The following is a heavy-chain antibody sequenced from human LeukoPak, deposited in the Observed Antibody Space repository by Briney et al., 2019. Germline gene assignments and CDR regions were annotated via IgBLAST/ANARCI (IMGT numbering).Heavy chain of an antibody. Sequence: SETLSLTCAVYGGSFSGYYWSWIRQPPGKGLEWVGEINHSGSTNYNPSLKSRVTISVDTSKNQFSLKLSSVTAADTAVYYCARGTVVGAASFDYWGQGTLVTVSS. CDR2: INHSGST. D-gene: IGHD1-26*01. J-gene: IGHJ4*02. CDR3: ARGTVVGAASFDY. V-gene: IGHV4-34*01. CDR1: GGSFSGYY.